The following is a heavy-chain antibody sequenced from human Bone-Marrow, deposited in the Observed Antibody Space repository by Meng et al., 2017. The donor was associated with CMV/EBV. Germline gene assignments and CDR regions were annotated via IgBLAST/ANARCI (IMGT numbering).Heavy chain of an antibody. D-gene: IGHD2-15*01. CDR2: ISSSSSYI. CDR1: GFTFSSYS. Sequence: GESLKISCAASGFTFSSYSMNWVRQAPGKGLEWVSSISSSSSYIYYADSVKGRFTISRDNAKNSLYLQMNSLRAEDTAVYYCARVVVVVGADYWGQGTLVTLSS. CDR3: ARVVVVVGADY. V-gene: IGHV3-21*01. J-gene: IGHJ4*02.